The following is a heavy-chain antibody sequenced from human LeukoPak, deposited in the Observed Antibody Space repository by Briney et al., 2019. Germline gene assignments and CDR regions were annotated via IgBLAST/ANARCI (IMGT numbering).Heavy chain of an antibody. CDR2: IYSGGST. CDR3: ARPGAHYGDWYYGMDV. Sequence: GGSLRLSCAASGFTFSSYAMSWVRQAPGKGLEWVPVIYSGGSTYYADSVKGRFTISRDNSKNTLYLQMNSLRAEDTAVYYCARPGAHYGDWYYGMDVWGQGTTVTVSS. J-gene: IGHJ6*02. D-gene: IGHD4-17*01. V-gene: IGHV3-53*01. CDR1: GFTFSSYA.